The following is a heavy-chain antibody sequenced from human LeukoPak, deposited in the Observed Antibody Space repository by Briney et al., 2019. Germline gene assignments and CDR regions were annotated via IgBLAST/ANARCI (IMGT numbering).Heavy chain of an antibody. J-gene: IGHJ4*02. CDR3: ASDSSGYLDY. CDR2: ISSSSSYI. V-gene: IGHV3-21*01. Sequence: PGGSLRLSRAASGFTFSSYSMNWVRQAPGKGLEWVSSISSSSSYIYYADSVKGRFTISRDNAKNSLYLQMNSLRAEDTAVYYCASDSSGYLDYWGQGTLVTVSS. D-gene: IGHD3-22*01. CDR1: GFTFSSYS.